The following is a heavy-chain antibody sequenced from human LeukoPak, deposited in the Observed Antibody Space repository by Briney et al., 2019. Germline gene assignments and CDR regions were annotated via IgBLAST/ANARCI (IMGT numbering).Heavy chain of an antibody. D-gene: IGHD5-18*01. V-gene: IGHV3-30*02. CDR2: IRYDGSNK. J-gene: IGHJ4*02. Sequence: GGSLRLSCAASGFTFSSYAMHWVRQAPGKGLEWVAFIRYDGSNKYYADSVKGRFTISRDNSKNTLYLQMNSLRAEDTAVYYCAKVSGYSYGYRGYYFDYWGQGTLVTVSS. CDR3: AKVSGYSYGYRGYYFDY. CDR1: GFTFSSYA.